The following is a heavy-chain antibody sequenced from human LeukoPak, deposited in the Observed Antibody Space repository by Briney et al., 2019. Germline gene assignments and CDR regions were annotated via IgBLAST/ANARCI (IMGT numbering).Heavy chain of an antibody. V-gene: IGHV4-39*07. CDR1: GGSISGSNNY. CDR2: IYYSGST. Sequence: SETLSLTCTVSGGSISGSNNYWGWIRQSPGKGLEWIGSIYYSGSTYYNPSLKSRVTISVDTSKNQFSLKLSSVTAADTAVYYCARAGLAARRHNWFDPWGQGTLVTVSS. CDR3: ARAGLAARRHNWFDP. J-gene: IGHJ5*02. D-gene: IGHD6-6*01.